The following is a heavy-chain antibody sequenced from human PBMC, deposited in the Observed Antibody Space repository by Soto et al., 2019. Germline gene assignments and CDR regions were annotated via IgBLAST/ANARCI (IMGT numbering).Heavy chain of an antibody. CDR3: ARARSSSWPTEFDY. CDR2: IYYSGST. V-gene: IGHV4-59*01. J-gene: IGHJ4*02. Sequence: SETLSLTCTVSGGSISSYYWSWIRQPPGKGLEWIGYIYYSGSTNYNPSLKSRVTISVDTSKNQFSLKLSSVTAADTAVYYCARARSSSWPTEFDYWGQGTLVTVSS. CDR1: GGSISSYY. D-gene: IGHD6-13*01.